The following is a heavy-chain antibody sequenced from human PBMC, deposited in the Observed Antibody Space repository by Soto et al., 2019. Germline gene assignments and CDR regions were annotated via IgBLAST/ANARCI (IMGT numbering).Heavy chain of an antibody. J-gene: IGHJ4*02. D-gene: IGHD6-19*01. CDR2: IYNSGNT. Sequence: SETLSLTCTFSGCSIRSYFWSWIRQPPGKGLEWIGYIYNSGNTNYHPSVKSRVTISVDTSKNQFSLDLSSVTAADTAVYYCARHRGDVAVPCFGYWGQGTLVTVSS. CDR3: ARHRGDVAVPCFGY. CDR1: GCSIRSYF. V-gene: IGHV4-59*08.